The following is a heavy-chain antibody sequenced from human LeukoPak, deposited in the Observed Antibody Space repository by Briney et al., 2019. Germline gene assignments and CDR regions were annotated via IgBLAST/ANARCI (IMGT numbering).Heavy chain of an antibody. CDR1: GGSISSSSYY. CDR3: ARRGGGYDGRDY. CDR2: IYYSGST. Sequence: SETLSLTCTVSGGSISSSSYYWGWIRQPPGKGLEWIESIYYSGSTYYNPSLKSRVTISVDTSKNQFSLKLSSVTAADTAVYYCARRGGGYDGRDYWGQGTLVTVSS. D-gene: IGHD5-12*01. J-gene: IGHJ4*02. V-gene: IGHV4-39*01.